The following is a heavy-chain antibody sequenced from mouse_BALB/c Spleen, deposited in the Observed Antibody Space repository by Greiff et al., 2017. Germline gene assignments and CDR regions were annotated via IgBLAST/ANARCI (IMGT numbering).Heavy chain of an antibody. Sequence: QVQLQQSGAELVKPGASVKLSCKASGYTFTSYWMHWVKQRPGQGLEWIGEINPSNGRTNYNEKFKSKATLTVDKSSSTAYMQLSSLTSEDSAVYYCARSAYYGNLDYWGQGTSVTVSS. CDR2: INPSNGRT. J-gene: IGHJ4*01. CDR1: GYTFTSYW. D-gene: IGHD2-10*01. V-gene: IGHV1S81*02. CDR3: ARSAYYGNLDY.